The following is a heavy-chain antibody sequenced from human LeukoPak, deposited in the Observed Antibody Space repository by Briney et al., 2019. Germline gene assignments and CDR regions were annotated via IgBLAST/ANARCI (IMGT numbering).Heavy chain of an antibody. V-gene: IGHV3-66*01. D-gene: IGHD5-12*01. CDR2: IYSGGST. Sequence: GGSLRLSCAASGFTVSSNYMSWVRQAPGKGLEWVSVIYSGGSTYYADSVKGRFTISRDDSKNTLYLQMNSLRAEDTAVYYCAREYSGYEYYFDYWGQGTLVTVSS. CDR3: AREYSGYEYYFDY. CDR1: GFTVSSNY. J-gene: IGHJ4*02.